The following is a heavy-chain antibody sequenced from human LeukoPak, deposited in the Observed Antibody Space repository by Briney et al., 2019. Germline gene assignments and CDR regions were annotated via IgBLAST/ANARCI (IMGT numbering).Heavy chain of an antibody. V-gene: IGHV3-7*01. CDR3: ARDRRSSAGSDF. Sequence: GGSLRLSCSASGFTFIDYWMSWVRQAPGGGLEWVANINQAGTGKYYLDSLKGRFSISRDNTRNSLFLQMHSLRADDTAVYYCARDRRSSAGSDFWGQGTRVTVSS. D-gene: IGHD6-25*01. J-gene: IGHJ4*02. CDR1: GFTFIDYW. CDR2: INQAGTGK.